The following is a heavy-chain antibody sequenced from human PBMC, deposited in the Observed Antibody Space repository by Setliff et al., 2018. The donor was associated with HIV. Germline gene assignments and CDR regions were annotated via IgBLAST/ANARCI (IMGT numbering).Heavy chain of an antibody. D-gene: IGHD3-10*01. J-gene: IGHJ2*01. CDR2: INHSGTT. Sequence: SETLSLTCAVYGGPLSGYFWSWIRQSPGKGLEWIGEINHSGTTNYNPSLKSRVTISMDTSKNQFSLKLTSVTAADTSVYYCARYGPDTYQPLWSFGVWGRGTMVTVSS. CDR1: GGPLSGYF. V-gene: IGHV4-34*01. CDR3: ARYGPDTYQPLWSFGV.